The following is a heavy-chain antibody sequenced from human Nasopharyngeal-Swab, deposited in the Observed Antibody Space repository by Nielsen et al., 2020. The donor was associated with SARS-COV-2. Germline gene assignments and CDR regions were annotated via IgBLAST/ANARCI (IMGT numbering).Heavy chain of an antibody. CDR3: AKLLGPVADYYYYYMDV. V-gene: IGHV3-9*01. D-gene: IGHD6-19*01. CDR2: ISWNSGSI. J-gene: IGHJ6*03. CDR1: GFTFDDYA. Sequence: GGSLRLSCAASGFTFDDYAMHWVRQAPGKGLEWVSGISWNSGSIGYADSVKGRFTISRDNAKNSLYLQMNSLRAEDTALYYCAKLLGPVADYYYYYMDVWGKGTTVTVSS.